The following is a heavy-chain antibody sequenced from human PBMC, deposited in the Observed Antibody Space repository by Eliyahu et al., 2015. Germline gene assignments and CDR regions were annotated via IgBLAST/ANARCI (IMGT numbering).Heavy chain of an antibody. CDR1: GYTFTSYA. CDR2: INTNTGNP. Sequence: QVQLVQSGSELKKPGASVKVSCKASGYTFTSYAINWVRQAPGQGLEWMGWINTNTGNPTYAQGFTGRFVFSLDTSVSTAYLQISSLKAEDTAVYYCARNRRRDCSSTTCPSNGGYTNDYWGQGTLVTVSS. V-gene: IGHV7-4-1*02. CDR3: ARNRRRDCSSTTCPSNGGYTNDY. D-gene: IGHD2-2*01. J-gene: IGHJ4*02.